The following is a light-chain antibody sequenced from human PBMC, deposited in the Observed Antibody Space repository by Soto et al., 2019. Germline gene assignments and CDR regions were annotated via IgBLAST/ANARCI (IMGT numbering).Light chain of an antibody. CDR3: QHYGSSPPVT. CDR1: QSVSSY. V-gene: IGKV3-20*01. J-gene: IGKJ1*01. Sequence: EIVLTQSPATLSLSPGERATLSCRASQSVSSYLAWYQQKPGQAPRLLIYAASRRATGIPDRFSGSGSGTDFTLTISRLEPEDFAVYYCQHYGSSPPVTFGQGTKVDI. CDR2: AAS.